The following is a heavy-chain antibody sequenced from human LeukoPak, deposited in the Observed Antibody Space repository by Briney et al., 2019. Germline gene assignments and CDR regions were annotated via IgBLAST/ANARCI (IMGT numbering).Heavy chain of an antibody. CDR3: ARDWGTGGSYFDY. D-gene: IGHD2-8*02. J-gene: IGHJ4*02. Sequence: GGSLRLSCAASGFTVSSNYMSWVRQAPGKGLEWVSVIYSGGSTYYADSVKGRFTISRDNSKNTLYLQMSSLRAEDTAVYYCARDWGTGGSYFDYWGQGTLVTVSS. V-gene: IGHV3-66*01. CDR1: GFTVSSNY. CDR2: IYSGGST.